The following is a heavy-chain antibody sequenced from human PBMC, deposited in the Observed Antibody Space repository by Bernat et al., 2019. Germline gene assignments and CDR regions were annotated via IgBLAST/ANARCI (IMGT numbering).Heavy chain of an antibody. V-gene: IGHV3-49*03. CDR1: GFTFGDYA. CDR3: TRDPIAVAGTVTH. D-gene: IGHD6-19*01. J-gene: IGHJ4*02. Sequence: EVQLVESGGGLVQPGRSLRLSCTASGFTFGDYAMSWFRQAPGKGLEWVGFIRSKAYGGTTEYAASVKGRFTISRDDSKSIAYLQMNSLKTEDTAVYYCTRDPIAVAGTVTHWGQGTLVSVSS. CDR2: IRSKAYGGTT.